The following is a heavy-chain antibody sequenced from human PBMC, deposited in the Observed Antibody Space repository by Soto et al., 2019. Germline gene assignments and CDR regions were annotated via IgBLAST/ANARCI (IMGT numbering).Heavy chain of an antibody. CDR2: INRSGST. CDR3: AGIAARRKGYYYYGMDV. D-gene: IGHD6-6*01. CDR1: GGSFSGYC. Sequence: SETLSLTCAVYGGSFSGYCWSWIRQPPGKGLEWIGEINRSGSTNYNPSLKSRVTISVDTSKNQFSLKLSSVTAADTVVYYCAGIAARRKGYYYYGMDVWGQGTTVTVSS. J-gene: IGHJ6*02. V-gene: IGHV4-34*01.